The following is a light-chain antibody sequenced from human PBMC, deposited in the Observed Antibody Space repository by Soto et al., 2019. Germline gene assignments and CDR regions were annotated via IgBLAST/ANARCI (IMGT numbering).Light chain of an antibody. Sequence: QSVLTQPASVSGSPGQSIAISCTGTSSDVGGYSYVSWYQQQPGKASKLVISDVSNRPSGVSDRFSGSKSGNTASLTISGFQTEDEADYYCDSYTTSSTYVFGTGTKVTVL. CDR3: DSYTTSSTYV. CDR2: DVS. V-gene: IGLV2-14*01. CDR1: SSDVGGYSY. J-gene: IGLJ1*01.